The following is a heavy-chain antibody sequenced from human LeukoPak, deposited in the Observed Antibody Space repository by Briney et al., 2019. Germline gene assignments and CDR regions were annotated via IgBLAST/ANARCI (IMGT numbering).Heavy chain of an antibody. CDR2: IYHSGST. J-gene: IGHJ4*02. CDR3: ARGLLLPYYFDY. CDR1: GGSISSSNW. D-gene: IGHD2-21*01. V-gene: IGHV4-4*02. Sequence: PSETLSLTCAVSGGSISSSNWWSWVRQPPGKGLEWIGEIYHSGSTNYNPSLKSRVTISVDTSKNQFSLKLSSVTAADTAVYYCARGLLLPYYFDYWGQGTLVTVSS.